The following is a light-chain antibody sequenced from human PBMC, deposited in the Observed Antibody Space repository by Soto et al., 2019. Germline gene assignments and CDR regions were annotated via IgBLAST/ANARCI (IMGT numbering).Light chain of an antibody. CDR2: GVS. CDR1: SSDVGAYNH. V-gene: IGLV2-14*01. J-gene: IGLJ3*02. Sequence: QSVLTQPASVSGSPGQSITISCTGTSSDVGAYNHVSWYQQHPGNAPKLMIYGVSNRPSGISNRFSGSKSGNTASLTISGLQAEDEADYYCNSYTSSRTLVFGGGTKVTVL. CDR3: NSYTSSRTLV.